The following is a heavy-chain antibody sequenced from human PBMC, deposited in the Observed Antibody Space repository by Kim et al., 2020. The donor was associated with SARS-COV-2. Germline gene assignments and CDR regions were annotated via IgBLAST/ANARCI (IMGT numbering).Heavy chain of an antibody. J-gene: IGHJ4*02. D-gene: IGHD3-22*01. Sequence: GGSLRLSCAASGFTFSSYGMHWVRQAPGKGLEWVAVIWYDGSNKYYADSVKGRFTISRDNSKNTLYLQMNSLRAEDTAVYYCARVYSARIDYYDSSGYYGGYFDYWGQGTLVTVSS. V-gene: IGHV3-33*01. CDR1: GFTFSSYG. CDR2: IWYDGSNK. CDR3: ARVYSARIDYYDSSGYYGGYFDY.